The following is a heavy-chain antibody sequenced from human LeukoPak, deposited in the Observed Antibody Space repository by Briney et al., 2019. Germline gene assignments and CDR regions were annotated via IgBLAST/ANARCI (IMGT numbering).Heavy chain of an antibody. D-gene: IGHD3-9*01. CDR2: IYDSGST. J-gene: IGHJ5*02. Sequence: SETLSLTCTVSGGSISSYYWSWIRQPPGKGLEWIGYIYDSGSTNYNPSLKSRVTISVDTSKNQFSLKLSSVPAADTAVYYCARDPTYFDWLLTGYKQPPNNWFDPWGQGTLVTVSS. CDR3: ARDPTYFDWLLTGYKQPPNNWFDP. V-gene: IGHV4-59*12. CDR1: GGSISSYY.